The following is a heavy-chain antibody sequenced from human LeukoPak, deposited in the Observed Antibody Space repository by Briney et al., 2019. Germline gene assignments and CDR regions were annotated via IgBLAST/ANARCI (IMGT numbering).Heavy chain of an antibody. V-gene: IGHV4-59*01. CDR1: GGSISSYY. CDR3: ARVITMVRGVFVNRDAFDI. D-gene: IGHD3-10*01. J-gene: IGHJ3*02. CDR2: IYYSGST. Sequence: SETLSLTCTVSGGSISSYYWSWIRQPPGKGLEWIGYIYYSGSTNYNPSLQSRVTISVDTSKNQFSLKLSSVTAADTAVYYCARVITMVRGVFVNRDAFDIWGQGTMVTVSS.